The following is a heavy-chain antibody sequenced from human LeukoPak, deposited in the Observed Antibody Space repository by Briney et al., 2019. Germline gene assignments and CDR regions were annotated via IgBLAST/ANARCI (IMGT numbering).Heavy chain of an antibody. V-gene: IGHV4-34*01. CDR2: INHSGST. J-gene: IGHJ5*02. CDR3: ARLAGFRGWFDP. D-gene: IGHD1-14*01. CDR1: GGSFSGYY. Sequence: PSETLSLTCAVYGGSFSGYYWSWIRQPPGKGLEWIGEINHSGSTNYNPSLKSRVTISVDTSKNQFSLKLSSVTAADTAVYYCARLAGFRGWFDPWGQGTLVTVSS.